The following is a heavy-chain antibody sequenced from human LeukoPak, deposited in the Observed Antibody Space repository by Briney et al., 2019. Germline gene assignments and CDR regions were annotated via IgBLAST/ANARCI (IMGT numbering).Heavy chain of an antibody. CDR1: GFSFSSYG. J-gene: IGHJ4*02. CDR3: ATLTGDRKDFDY. D-gene: IGHD1-20*01. CDR2: IRYDGSNK. Sequence: GGSLRLSCAASGFSFSSYGMHWVRQAPGKGLEWVAFIRYDGSNKYYADSVKGRLTISRDNSKNTLYLQMNSLRAEDTAVYYCATLTGDRKDFDYWGQGTLVTVSS. V-gene: IGHV3-30*02.